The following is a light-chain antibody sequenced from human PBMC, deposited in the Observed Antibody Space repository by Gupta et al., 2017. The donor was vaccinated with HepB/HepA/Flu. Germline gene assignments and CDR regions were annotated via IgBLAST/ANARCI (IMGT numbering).Light chain of an antibody. CDR2: QDH. CDR3: QTWDNVTDVV. Sequence: SYELTQPSSVSVSPGQTASITCSGHHLGVQYVSWYQPTPGRSPVLVIYQDHKRPSGIPERFSGSNSRNTATLTISGTQTVDEADYYCQTWDNVTDVVFGGGTNLTVL. V-gene: IGLV3-1*01. J-gene: IGLJ2*01. CDR1: HLGVQY.